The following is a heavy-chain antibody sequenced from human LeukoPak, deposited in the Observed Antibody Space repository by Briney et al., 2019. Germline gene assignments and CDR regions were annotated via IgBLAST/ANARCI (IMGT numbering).Heavy chain of an antibody. CDR3: ARVRFLEWFRWGYGMDV. CDR1: GYTFTSYG. J-gene: IGHJ6*02. D-gene: IGHD3-3*01. Sequence: ASVKVSCKASGYTFTSYGISWVRQAPGQGLEWMGWISAYNGNTNYAQKLQGRVTMTTDTSTSTAYMELRSLRSDDTAVYYCARVRFLEWFRWGYGMDVWGQGTTVTVSS. V-gene: IGHV1-18*01. CDR2: ISAYNGNT.